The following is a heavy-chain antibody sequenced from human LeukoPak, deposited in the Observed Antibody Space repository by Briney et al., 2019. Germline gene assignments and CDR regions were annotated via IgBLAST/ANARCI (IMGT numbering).Heavy chain of an antibody. D-gene: IGHD6-6*01. CDR2: ISSSGSTI. CDR1: GFTFSDYY. V-gene: IGHV3-11*01. CDR3: ARSQLAVPFFDY. Sequence: PGGSLRLSCAASGFTFSDYYMSWIRQAPGKGLEWVSYISSSGSTIYYADSVKGRFAISRDNAKNSLYLQMNSLRAEDTAVYYCARSQLAVPFFDYWGQGTLVTVSS. J-gene: IGHJ4*02.